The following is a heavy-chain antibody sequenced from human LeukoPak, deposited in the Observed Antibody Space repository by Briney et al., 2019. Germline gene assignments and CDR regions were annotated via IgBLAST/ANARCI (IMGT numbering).Heavy chain of an antibody. CDR3: ARLSIQYYAFDI. CDR1: GGSISSGGYY. J-gene: IGHJ3*02. V-gene: IGHV4-61*08. Sequence: SETLSLTCTVSGGSISSGGYYWTWIRQHPGKGLEWIGYIHYSGSTNYNPSLKSRVTISVDTSKNQFSLKLSSVTAADTAVYYCARLSIQYYAFDIWGQGTMVTVSS. CDR2: IHYSGST. D-gene: IGHD2-2*01.